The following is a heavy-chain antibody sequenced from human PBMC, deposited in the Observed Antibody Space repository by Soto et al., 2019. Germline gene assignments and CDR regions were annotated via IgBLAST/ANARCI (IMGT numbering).Heavy chain of an antibody. J-gene: IGHJ5*02. V-gene: IGHV4-39*01. CDR2: MYYSGST. CDR1: GGSISSSSYY. Sequence: QLQLQESGPGLLKSSETLSLTCTVAGGSISSSSYYLGWIRQPPGKGLEWIGSMYYSGSTYYNPSLKSRVTISVDASKDQFSLKLSSVTAADTAVYYCARQLGTSNWFDPWGQGTLVTVSS. CDR3: ARQLGTSNWFDP.